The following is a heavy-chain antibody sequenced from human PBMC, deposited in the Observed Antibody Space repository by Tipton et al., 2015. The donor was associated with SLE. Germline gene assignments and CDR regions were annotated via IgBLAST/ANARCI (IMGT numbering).Heavy chain of an antibody. V-gene: IGHV4-31*03. CDR2: IYYSGNT. Sequence: TLSLTCTVSGDSMSSGGYYWSWIRHHPGKGLEWIGYIYYSGNTFYNPSLKSRITISIDTSKNQFSLKLTSVTAADTAVYYCAKVLQGAMVPYYFASWGQGTLVTVSS. J-gene: IGHJ4*02. D-gene: IGHD5-18*01. CDR1: GDSMSSGGYY. CDR3: AKVLQGAMVPYYFAS.